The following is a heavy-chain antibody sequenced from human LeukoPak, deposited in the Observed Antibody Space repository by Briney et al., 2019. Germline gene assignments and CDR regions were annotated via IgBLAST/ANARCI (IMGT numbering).Heavy chain of an antibody. Sequence: SQTLSLTCTVSGGSISSGDYYWNWIRQPPGKGLEWIAYMYYSGSTYYNPSLKSRVTMSADTSKNQLSLKLSSVTAADTAVYYCARPYYYDSRIDPWGQGILVTVSS. CDR1: GGSISSGDYY. J-gene: IGHJ5*02. CDR2: MYYSGST. V-gene: IGHV4-30-4*08. D-gene: IGHD3-22*01. CDR3: ARPYYYDSRIDP.